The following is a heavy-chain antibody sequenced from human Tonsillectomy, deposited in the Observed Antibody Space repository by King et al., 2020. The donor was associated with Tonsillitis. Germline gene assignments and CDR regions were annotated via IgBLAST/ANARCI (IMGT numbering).Heavy chain of an antibody. V-gene: IGHV4-39*01. CDR1: GDSISSSSYY. J-gene: IGHJ2*01. Sequence: LQLQESGPGLVKPSETLSLTCTVSGDSISSSSYYWGWIRQPPGKGLEWIGSIYNTGSTYYNPSLKSRVTISVDTSKNQFFLKLSSVTAADTAVYYCARQFSTWYSSSNWYFDLWGRGNLVTVSS. D-gene: IGHD6-19*01. CDR3: ARQFSTWYSSSNWYFDL. CDR2: IYNTGST.